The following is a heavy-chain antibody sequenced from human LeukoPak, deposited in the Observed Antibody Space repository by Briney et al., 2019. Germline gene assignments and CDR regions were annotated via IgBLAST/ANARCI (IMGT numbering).Heavy chain of an antibody. CDR1: GFTDSSNH. D-gene: IGHD2-2*01. CDR2: IYSGGTT. CDR3: ARDSSRHYYFDN. V-gene: IGHV3-53*01. Sequence: AGGSLRLSCAASGFTDSSNHMNWVRQAPGKGLEWVSIIYSGGTTYYYADSVQDRFTISRDVSQNTVYLHMNSLKAEDTAVYFCARDSSRHYYFDNWGQGTLVTVSS. J-gene: IGHJ4*02.